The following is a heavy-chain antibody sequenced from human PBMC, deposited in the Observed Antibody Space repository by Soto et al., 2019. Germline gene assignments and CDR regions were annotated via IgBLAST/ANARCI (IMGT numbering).Heavy chain of an antibody. Sequence: ASVKVSCKASGYTFTGYYMHWVRQAPGQGLEWLGWINTYNGNTRYAQKFQGRVTMTTDTTTNTAYMELRNLRSDDTAVYYCARGPTDYYDNSANYFLDYWGQGTLVTVSS. CDR2: INTYNGNT. J-gene: IGHJ4*02. V-gene: IGHV1-18*04. D-gene: IGHD3-22*01. CDR1: GYTFTGYY. CDR3: ARGPTDYYDNSANYFLDY.